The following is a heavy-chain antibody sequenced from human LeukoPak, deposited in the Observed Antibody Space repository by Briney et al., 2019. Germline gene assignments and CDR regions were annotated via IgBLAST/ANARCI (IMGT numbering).Heavy chain of an antibody. CDR1: GGSISSYY. CDR3: ARRRHYDILTGYYGDAFDI. CDR2: IYYSGST. V-gene: IGHV4-59*08. D-gene: IGHD3-9*01. J-gene: IGHJ3*02. Sequence: SETLSLTCTVSGGSISSYYWSWIRQPPGKGLEWIGYIYYSGSTNYNPSLKSRVTISVDTSKNQFSLKLSSVTAADTAVYYCARRRHYDILTGYYGDAFDIWGQGTMVTVSS.